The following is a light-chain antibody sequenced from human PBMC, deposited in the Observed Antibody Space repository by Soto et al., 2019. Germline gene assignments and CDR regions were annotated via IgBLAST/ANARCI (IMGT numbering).Light chain of an antibody. CDR1: QSVSDTY. Sequence: EIVLTQSPGTLSLSTGERATLSCRASQSVSDTYLAWYQQKPGQAPRLLIYGASIRATCIPGRFSGSGSGTDFTLSITRRGPEDVGVYYCQQFGSSLWTFGHRTKVEL. CDR3: QQFGSSLWT. V-gene: IGKV3-20*01. J-gene: IGKJ1*01. CDR2: GAS.